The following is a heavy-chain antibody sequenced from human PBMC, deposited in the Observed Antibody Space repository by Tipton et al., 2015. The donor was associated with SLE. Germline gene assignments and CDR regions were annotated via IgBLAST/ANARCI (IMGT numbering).Heavy chain of an antibody. CDR3: AREAITILSAYYYGMDV. D-gene: IGHD3-3*01. V-gene: IGHV3-48*01. CDR2: ISSSSSTI. CDR1: GFTFSSYS. J-gene: IGHJ6*02. Sequence: SLRLSCAASGFTFSSYSMNWVRQAPGKGLEWVSYISSSSSTIYYADSVKGRFTISRDNAKNSLYLQMNSLRAEDTAVYYCAREAITILSAYYYGMDVWGQGTTVTVSS.